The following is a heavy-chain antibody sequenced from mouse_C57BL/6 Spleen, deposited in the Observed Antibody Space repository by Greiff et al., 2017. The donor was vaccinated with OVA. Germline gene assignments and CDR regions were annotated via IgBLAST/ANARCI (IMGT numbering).Heavy chain of an antibody. CDR1: GYSITSGYY. J-gene: IGHJ2*01. V-gene: IGHV3-6*01. D-gene: IGHD1-1*01. CDR2: ISYDGSN. Sequence: VQLKESGPGLVKPSQSLSLTCSVTGYSITSGYYWNWIRQFPGNKLEWMGYISYDGSNNYNPSLKNRISITRDASKNQFFLKLNSVTTEDTATYYCARVDYYGSSYVPDYWGQGTTLTVSS. CDR3: ARVDYYGSSYVPDY.